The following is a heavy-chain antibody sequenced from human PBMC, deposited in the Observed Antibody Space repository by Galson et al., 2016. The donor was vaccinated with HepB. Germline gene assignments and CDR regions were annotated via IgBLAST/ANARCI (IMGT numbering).Heavy chain of an antibody. Sequence: ETLSLTCTVSGGSISSHFWSRIRQSPGKGLEWIGFIYYNGSTNYKPSLKSRVAMSVDTSKNQFSLKLNSATAADTAVYYCATDSRFAGYCYGGSCLDAFDIWGQGTMVTVSS. CDR2: IYYNGST. J-gene: IGHJ3*02. CDR3: ATDSRFAGYCYGGSCLDAFDI. V-gene: IGHV4-59*11. CDR1: GGSISSHF. D-gene: IGHD2-15*01.